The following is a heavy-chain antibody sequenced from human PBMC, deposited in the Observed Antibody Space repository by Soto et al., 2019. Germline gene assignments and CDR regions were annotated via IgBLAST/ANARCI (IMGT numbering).Heavy chain of an antibody. D-gene: IGHD3-22*01. J-gene: IGHJ4*02. Sequence: GASVKVSCKVSGYTLTELSMHWVRQAPGKGLEWMGGFDPEDGETIYAQKFQGRVTMTEDTSTDTAYMELSGLRSEDTAVYYCATALINYYDSSGYSKNFDYWGQGTLVTVSS. CDR3: ATALINYYDSSGYSKNFDY. CDR1: GYTLTELS. V-gene: IGHV1-24*01. CDR2: FDPEDGET.